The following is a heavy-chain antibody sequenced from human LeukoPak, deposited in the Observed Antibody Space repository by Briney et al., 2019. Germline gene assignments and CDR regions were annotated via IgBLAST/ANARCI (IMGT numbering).Heavy chain of an antibody. CDR1: GXXXXXYG. CDR2: IIXXXGIA. V-gene: IGHV1-69*04. D-gene: IGHD5-18*01. J-gene: IGHJ6*02. CDR3: ARKSADTAMVRGYYYYGMDV. Sequence: ASVKVSCKASGXXXXXYGIXWVRQAPXXXXXXMGRIIXXXGIANYAQKFQGRVTITADKSTSTAYMELSSLRSENTAVYYCARKSADTAMVRGYYYYGMDVWGQGTTVTVSS.